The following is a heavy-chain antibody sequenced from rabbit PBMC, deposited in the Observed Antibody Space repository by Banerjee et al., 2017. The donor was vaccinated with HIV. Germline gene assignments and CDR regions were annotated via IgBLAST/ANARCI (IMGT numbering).Heavy chain of an antibody. CDR2: IYAGGSGST. Sequence: QSLEESGGDLVKPGASLTLTCTASGFSLSNSYYMCWVRQAPGKGLEWIACIYAGGSGSTYYASWAKGRFTISRTSSTTVTLQMTSLTAADTATYFCARVGASSGWGANLWGPRTLVTVS. J-gene: IGHJ4*01. D-gene: IGHD4-1*01. CDR1: GFSLSNSYY. V-gene: IGHV1S40*01. CDR3: ARVGASSGWGANL.